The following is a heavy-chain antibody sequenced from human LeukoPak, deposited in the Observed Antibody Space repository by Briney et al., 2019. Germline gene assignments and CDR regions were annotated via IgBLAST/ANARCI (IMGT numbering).Heavy chain of an antibody. CDR3: ARQYRQYSYGSYYFDY. V-gene: IGHV4-31*03. D-gene: IGHD5-18*01. CDR2: IYYSGST. J-gene: IGHJ4*02. Sequence: PSETLSLTCTVSGGSISSGGYYWSWIRQHPGKGLEWIGYIYYSGSTYYNPSLKSRVTISVDTSKNQFSLKLSSVTAADTAVYFCARQYRQYSYGSYYFDYWGQGTLVTVSS. CDR1: GGSISSGGYY.